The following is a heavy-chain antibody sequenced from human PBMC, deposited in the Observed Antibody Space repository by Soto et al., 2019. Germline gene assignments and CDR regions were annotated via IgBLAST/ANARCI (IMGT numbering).Heavy chain of an antibody. D-gene: IGHD4-17*01. CDR1: GYSFTSYW. CDR3: ARPQVDYGDSRGYYYYMDV. Sequence: PGESLKISCKGSGYSFTSYWIGWVRQMPGKGLEWMGIIYPGDSDTRYSPSFQGQVTISADKSISTAYLQWSSLKASDTAMYYCARPQVDYGDSRGYYYYMDVWGKGTTVTVSS. J-gene: IGHJ6*03. V-gene: IGHV5-51*01. CDR2: IYPGDSDT.